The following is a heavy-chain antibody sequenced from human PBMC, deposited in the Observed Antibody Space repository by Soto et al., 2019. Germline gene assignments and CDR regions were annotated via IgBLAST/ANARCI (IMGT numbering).Heavy chain of an antibody. V-gene: IGHV1-69*02. J-gene: IGHJ5*02. CDR2: IIPILGIA. Sequence: SVKVSCKASGGTFSSYTISWVRQAPGQGLEWMGRIIPILGIANYAQKFQGRVTITADKSTSTAYMELSSLRSEDTAVYYCARIPNLEWFDPWGQGTLVTVSS. CDR1: GGTFSSYT. D-gene: IGHD2-21*01. CDR3: ARIPNLEWFDP.